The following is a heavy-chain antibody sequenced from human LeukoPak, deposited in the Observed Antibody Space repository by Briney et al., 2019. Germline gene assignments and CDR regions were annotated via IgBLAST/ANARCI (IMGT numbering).Heavy chain of an antibody. CDR3: ARGETYYYDSSGYPEYFQH. Sequence: SETLSLTCTVSGGSISSYYWSWIRQPPGKGLEWFGYIYYSGSTNYNPSLKSRVTISVDTSKNQFSLKLSSVTAADTAVYYCARGETYYYDSSGYPEYFQHWGQGTLVTVSS. CDR2: IYYSGST. CDR1: GGSISSYY. V-gene: IGHV4-59*01. D-gene: IGHD3-22*01. J-gene: IGHJ1*01.